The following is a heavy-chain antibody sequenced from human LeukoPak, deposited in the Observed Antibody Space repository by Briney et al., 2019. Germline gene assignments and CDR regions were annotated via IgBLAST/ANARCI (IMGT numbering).Heavy chain of an antibody. CDR1: DFIFSNYV. CDR2: ILPDGAEK. J-gene: IGHJ5*02. D-gene: IGHD4-23*01. V-gene: IGHV3-30*03. Sequence: GGSLRLSCAASDFIFSNYVMHWIRQAPGKGLEWVAAILPDGAEKQYINSVMGRFTISRDNSKNMFYVQMNSLRLDDTAVYYCARERDGGFSFWFDPWGQGTLVTVSS. CDR3: ARERDGGFSFWFDP.